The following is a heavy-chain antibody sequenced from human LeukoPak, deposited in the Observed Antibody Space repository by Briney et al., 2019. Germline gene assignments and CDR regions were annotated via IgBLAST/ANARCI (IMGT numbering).Heavy chain of an antibody. CDR3: ARSRQLLHYYYYMDV. J-gene: IGHJ6*03. CDR2: IYYSGST. CDR1: GGPISSGGYY. D-gene: IGHD2-2*01. Sequence: SQTLSLTCTVSGGPISSGGYYWSWIRQHPGKGLEWIGYIYYSGSTYYNPSLKSRVTISVDTSKNQFSLKLSSVTAADTAVYYCARSRQLLHYYYYMDVWGKGTTVTVSS. V-gene: IGHV4-31*03.